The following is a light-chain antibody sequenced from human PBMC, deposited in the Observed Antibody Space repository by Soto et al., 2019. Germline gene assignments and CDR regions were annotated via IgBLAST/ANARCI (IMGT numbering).Light chain of an antibody. CDR2: GAS. Sequence: EIVMTQSPTTLSVSPGERGTLSCRASQDISSNLAWYQQKPGQTPRLLIHGASTRATGIPARFSGSGSGTRFTLTIASLQSEDFAVYYCQQRSNWAPGWTFGQGTKVDIK. CDR1: QDISSN. CDR3: QQRSNWAPGWT. V-gene: IGKV3-15*01. J-gene: IGKJ1*01.